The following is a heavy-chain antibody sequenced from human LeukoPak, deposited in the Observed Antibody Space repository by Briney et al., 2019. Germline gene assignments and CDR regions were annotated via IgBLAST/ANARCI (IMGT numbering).Heavy chain of an antibody. D-gene: IGHD2-2*01. J-gene: IGHJ6*02. V-gene: IGHV4-4*07. CDR3: ARARYGGYCSSTSCPYYYYGMDV. CDR1: GGSISSYH. Sequence: SETLSLTCTVSGGSISSYHWSCIPQPAGKGLEWIGRIYTSGSTHYNPSLKSLVTMSVDTSKNQFSLKLSSVTAADTAVYYCARARYGGYCSSTSCPYYYYGMDVWGQGTTVTVSS. CDR2: IYTSGST.